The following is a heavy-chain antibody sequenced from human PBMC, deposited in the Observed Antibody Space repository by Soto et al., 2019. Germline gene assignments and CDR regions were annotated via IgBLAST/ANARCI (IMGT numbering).Heavy chain of an antibody. CDR2: ISSSSSYT. D-gene: IGHD3-22*01. CDR1: GFTFSDYY. Sequence: PGGSLRLSCAASGFTFSDYYMSWIRQAPGKGLEWVSYISSSSSYTNCADSVKGRFTISRDNAKNSLYLQMNSLRAEDTAVYYCASLYDSSGYFDYWGQGTLVTVS. J-gene: IGHJ4*02. CDR3: ASLYDSSGYFDY. V-gene: IGHV3-11*06.